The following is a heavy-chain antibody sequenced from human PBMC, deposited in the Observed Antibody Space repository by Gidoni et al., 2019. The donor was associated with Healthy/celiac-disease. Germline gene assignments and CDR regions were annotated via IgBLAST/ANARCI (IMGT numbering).Heavy chain of an antibody. CDR3: AKDKYSSTWYALDN. D-gene: IGHD6-13*01. Sequence: QVQLVESGGGVVQPGRSLRLSCAASGFTFSSYGMHWVRQAPGKGLEWVAVISDDGINKYYADSVKGRFTISRDNSKNTLYLQMNSLRAEDTAVYFCAKDKYSSTWYALDNWGQGTLVTVSS. CDR2: ISDDGINK. V-gene: IGHV3-30*18. J-gene: IGHJ4*02. CDR1: GFTFSSYG.